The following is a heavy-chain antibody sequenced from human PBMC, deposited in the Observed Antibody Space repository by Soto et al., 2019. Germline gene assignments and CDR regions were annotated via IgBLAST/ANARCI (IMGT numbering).Heavy chain of an antibody. V-gene: IGHV4-59*08. CDR2: IYYIFST. J-gene: IGHJ4*02. Sequence: SETLSLTCTVSGGAISSYYWIWIRQPPVNGLKFIGYIYYIFSTNYNPSLKSRFTISLYTSKNQFSLKLSSVTAADKAVDYRARVPDYWGQGTLVTVSS. D-gene: IGHD2-2*01. CDR1: GGAISSYY. CDR3: ARVPDY.